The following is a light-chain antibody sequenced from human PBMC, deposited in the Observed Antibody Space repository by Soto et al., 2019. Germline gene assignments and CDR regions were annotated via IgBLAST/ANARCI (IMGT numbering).Light chain of an antibody. CDR3: QQRRYWPVT. CDR2: DAS. J-gene: IGKJ1*01. CDR1: QGVSSY. Sequence: EIVLTQSPAILSMSPGERATLSCRASQGVSSYFAWYQQKPGQAPRLLIYDASNRATGVPARFSGSGSGTDFTLTISSLEPEDFAVYYCQQRRYWPVTFGQGTKVDNK. V-gene: IGKV3-11*01.